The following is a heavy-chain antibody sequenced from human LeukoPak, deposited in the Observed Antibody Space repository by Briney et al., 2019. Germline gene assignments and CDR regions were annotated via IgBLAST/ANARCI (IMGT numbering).Heavy chain of an antibody. Sequence: SETLSLTCAVSGGSISSTNWWSWVRQPPGKGLEWIGEIYHSGSTNHNPSLKSRITISIDESKNQFSLKVSSVTAADTAVYYCASGGTLTYYGMNVWGQGTTVTVSS. CDR2: IYHSGST. D-gene: IGHD2-15*01. V-gene: IGHV4-4*02. CDR1: GGSISSTNW. CDR3: ASGGTLTYYGMNV. J-gene: IGHJ6*01.